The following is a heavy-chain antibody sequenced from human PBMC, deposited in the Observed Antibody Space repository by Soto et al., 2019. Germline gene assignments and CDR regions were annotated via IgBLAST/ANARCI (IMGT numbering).Heavy chain of an antibody. Sequence: PSETLSLTCTVSGASVRSGGYYWSWIRQPPGKGLEWIGYIHDSGSTHYNPSLKSRITMSVDTSKNQSSLKLNSVISADTAVYYCARDRGHHDSSGYYQAPFDYWGQGTLVTVSS. V-gene: IGHV4-61*08. CDR3: ARDRGHHDSSGYYQAPFDY. CDR2: IHDSGST. CDR1: GASVRSGGYY. D-gene: IGHD3-22*01. J-gene: IGHJ4*02.